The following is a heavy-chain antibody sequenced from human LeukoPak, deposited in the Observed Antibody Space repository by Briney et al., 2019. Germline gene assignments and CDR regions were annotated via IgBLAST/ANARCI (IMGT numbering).Heavy chain of an antibody. D-gene: IGHD2-21*02. CDR3: ARDRGLNCGGDCYPSGFDY. J-gene: IGHJ4*02. CDR1: GFTFSSYS. V-gene: IGHV3-21*01. Sequence: PGGSLRLSCAASGFTFSSYSMNWVRQAPGKGLEWVSSISSSSSYIYYADSVKGRFTISRDNAKNSLYLQMNSLRAEDTAVYYCARDRGLNCGGDCYPSGFDYWGQGTLVTVSS. CDR2: ISSSSSYI.